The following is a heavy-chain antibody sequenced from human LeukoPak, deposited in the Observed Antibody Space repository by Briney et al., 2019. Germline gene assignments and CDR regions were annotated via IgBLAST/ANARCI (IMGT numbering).Heavy chain of an antibody. J-gene: IGHJ4*02. D-gene: IGHD6-19*01. CDR3: ARRAYTYSSGWYGGYYSDY. CDR1: GGSFSGYY. CDR2: INHSGST. V-gene: IGHV4-34*01. Sequence: SETLSLTCAVYGGSFSGYYWSWIRQPPGKGLEWIGEINHSGSTNYNPSLKSRATISVDTSKNQFSLKLSSVTAADTAVYYCARRAYTYSSGWYGGYYSDYWGQGTLVTVSS.